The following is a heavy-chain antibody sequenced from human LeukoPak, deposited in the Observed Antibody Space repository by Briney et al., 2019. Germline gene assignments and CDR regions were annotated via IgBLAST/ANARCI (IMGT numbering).Heavy chain of an antibody. D-gene: IGHD3-3*01. V-gene: IGHV4-39*07. Sequence: KTSETLSLTCTVSGDSISSGDYYWRWIRQPPGKGLEWIGEINHSGSTNYNPSLKSRVTISVDTSKNQFSLKLSSVTAADTAVYYCARGVTIFGVGNWFDPWGQGTLVTVSS. J-gene: IGHJ5*02. CDR1: GDSISSGDYY. CDR2: INHSGST. CDR3: ARGVTIFGVGNWFDP.